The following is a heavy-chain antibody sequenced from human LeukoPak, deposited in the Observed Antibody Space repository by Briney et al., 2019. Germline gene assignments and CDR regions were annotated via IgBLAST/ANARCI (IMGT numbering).Heavy chain of an antibody. CDR3: ARDRRTYYTGSGSYYKVGRLDF. CDR2: IIPMLERT. J-gene: IGHJ4*02. CDR1: GGTFSSYA. V-gene: IGHV1-69*13. D-gene: IGHD3-10*01. Sequence: SVKVSCKASGGTFSSYAISWVRQAPGQGLEWMGGIIPMLERTNHAQKFQGRVTMTADESTSTAYMELSGLTSEDTAVYCGARDRRTYYTGSGSYYKVGRLDFWGQGTLITVSS.